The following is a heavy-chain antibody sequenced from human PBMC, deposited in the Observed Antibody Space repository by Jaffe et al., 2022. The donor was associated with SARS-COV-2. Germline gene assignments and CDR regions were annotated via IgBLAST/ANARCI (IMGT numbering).Heavy chain of an antibody. V-gene: IGHV1-18*01. D-gene: IGHD3-22*01. Sequence: QVQLVQSGPEVKNPGASVKVSCKASGYTFSNYGITWVRQAPGQGLEWMGWISVYNGNTDYAQNLQGRVTMTTDTSTRTAYMELRSLRSDDTAVYFCARQYGHYYDNGGYFPENWFDPWGQGTLVTVSS. CDR2: ISVYNGNT. J-gene: IGHJ5*02. CDR3: ARQYGHYYDNGGYFPENWFDP. CDR1: GYTFSNYG.